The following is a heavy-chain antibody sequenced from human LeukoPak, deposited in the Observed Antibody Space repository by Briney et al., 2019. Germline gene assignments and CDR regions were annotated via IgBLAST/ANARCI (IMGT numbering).Heavy chain of an antibody. V-gene: IGHV4-34*01. CDR1: GLSFTGYY. Sequence: PSETLSLTCVLYGLSFTGYYWSWVRQSPGKGLQWLGEISPRGTKYNPSLKSRVTISVDTSKNQFSLKLSSVTAADTAVYYCASLIVVVPAAISFAFDIWGQGTMVTVSS. J-gene: IGHJ3*02. CDR2: ISPRGT. D-gene: IGHD2-2*01. CDR3: ASLIVVVPAAISFAFDI.